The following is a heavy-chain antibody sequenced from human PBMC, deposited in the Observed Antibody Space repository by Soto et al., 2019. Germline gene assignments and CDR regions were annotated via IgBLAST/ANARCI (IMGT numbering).Heavy chain of an antibody. CDR3: ARETSYGMDV. CDR2: IKSDGSKT. V-gene: IGHV3-74*01. CDR1: GFTFSGYW. J-gene: IGHJ6*02. Sequence: GSLVRTCTASGFTFSGYWMQWVRQAPGKGLVWVSVIKSDGSKTAYADSVKGRFTIFRDNTKNTLYLQMNSLRVEDTAVYYCARETSYGMDVWGQGTTVTVYS.